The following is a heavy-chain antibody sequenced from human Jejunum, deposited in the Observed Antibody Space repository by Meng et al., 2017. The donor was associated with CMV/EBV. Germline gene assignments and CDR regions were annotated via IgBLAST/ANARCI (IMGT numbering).Heavy chain of an antibody. V-gene: IGHV3-48*03. D-gene: IGHD2-21*02. J-gene: IGHJ3*02. CDR2: ISSSSAAL. CDR3: ARMVTDFHDAFDI. CDR1: GFTFTNYE. Sequence: SGFTFTNYEMNWVRHAPGRGLEWVSYISSSSAALYYAHSVKGRFTIFRNNAENSLYLQMNSLRPEDTATYYCARMVTDFHDAFDIWGQGTLVTVSS.